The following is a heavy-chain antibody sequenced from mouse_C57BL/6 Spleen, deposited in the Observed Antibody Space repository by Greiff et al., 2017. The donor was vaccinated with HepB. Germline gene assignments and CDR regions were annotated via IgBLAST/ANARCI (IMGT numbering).Heavy chain of an antibody. CDR3: ARGVGDGFDY. D-gene: IGHD1-1*02. CDR1: GYTFTSYW. CDR2: IDPSDSYT. Sequence: VQLQQPGAELVKPGASVKLSCKASGYTFTSYWMQWVKQRPGQGLEWIGEIDPSDSYTNYNQKFKGKATLTVDTSSSTAYMQLSSLTSEDSAVYYCARGVGDGFDYWGQGTTLTVSS. V-gene: IGHV1-50*01. J-gene: IGHJ2*01.